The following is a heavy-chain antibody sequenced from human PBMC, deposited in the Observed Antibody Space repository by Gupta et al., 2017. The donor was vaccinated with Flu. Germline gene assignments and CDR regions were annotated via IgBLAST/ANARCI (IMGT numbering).Heavy chain of an antibody. CDR3: ARAWSHKDGFDP. J-gene: IGHJ5*02. Sequence: EVQLVESGGGLVKPGGSLRLSCAASGFTFSSYSMNWVRQAPGKGLEWVSSISRSSSYIYYADSVKGRFTISRDNAKNSLYLQMNSLRAEDTAVYYCARAWSHKDGFDPWGQGTLVTVSS. D-gene: IGHD5-24*01. CDR1: GFTFSSYS. V-gene: IGHV3-21*01. CDR2: ISRSSSYI.